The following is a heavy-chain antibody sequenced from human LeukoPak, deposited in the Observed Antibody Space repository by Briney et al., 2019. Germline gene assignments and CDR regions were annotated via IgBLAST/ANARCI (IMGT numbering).Heavy chain of an antibody. J-gene: IGHJ4*02. V-gene: IGHV2-5*08. D-gene: IGHD5-18*01. Sequence: ALSLTCTVSGGSVSNSLHYWSWLRHPPGKALEWLAVLYWDDHKRYTPSLKTSLPITKDTPKTHVLVTLPNIDCVHTATYYCAHLDTTMTNGELGFDYWGQGTLVTVSS. CDR2: LYWDDHK. CDR1: GGSVSNSLHY. CDR3: AHLDTTMTNGELGFDY.